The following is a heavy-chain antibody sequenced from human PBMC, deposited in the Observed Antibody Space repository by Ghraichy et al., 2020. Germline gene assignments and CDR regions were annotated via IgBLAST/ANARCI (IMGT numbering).Heavy chain of an antibody. V-gene: IGHV3-7*03. CDR3: ARVIYGDYTSHYFDY. CDR1: GFTFSSYW. Sequence: GGSLRLSCAASGFTFSSYWMSWVRQAPGKGLEWVANIKQDGSEKYYVDSVKGRFTISRDNAKNSLYLQMNSLRAEDTAVYYCARVIYGDYTSHYFDYWGQGTLVTVSS. D-gene: IGHD4-17*01. CDR2: IKQDGSEK. J-gene: IGHJ4*02.